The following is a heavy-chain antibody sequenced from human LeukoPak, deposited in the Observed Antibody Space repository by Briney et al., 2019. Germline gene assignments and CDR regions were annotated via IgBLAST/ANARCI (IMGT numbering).Heavy chain of an antibody. CDR1: GFTVSSNY. V-gene: IGHV3-66*01. J-gene: IGHJ4*02. Sequence: GGSLRLSCAASGFTVSSNYMSWVRQAPGKGLEWVSVIYSGGSTYYADSVKGRFTISRDNSKKTLYLQVNSLRAEDTAEYYCAKETVAVGGFVTIDYWGQGTLVTVSS. D-gene: IGHD2-21*01. CDR2: IYSGGST. CDR3: AKETVAVGGFVTIDY.